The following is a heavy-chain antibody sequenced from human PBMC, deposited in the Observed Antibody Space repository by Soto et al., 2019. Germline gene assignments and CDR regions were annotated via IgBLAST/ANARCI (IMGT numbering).Heavy chain of an antibody. Sequence: EVQLVESGGGLVQPGGSLRLSCAASGFTFSTYGMHWIRQAPGKGLEYVSAISSNGGRTYYGNSVKGRFTTSRDNYKNTLVLQMATLSPEDMGVYYCAACRQNYAAYDYWGQGTLVSVSS. J-gene: IGHJ4*02. CDR3: AACRQNYAAYDY. CDR2: ISSNGGRT. CDR1: GFTFSTYG. D-gene: IGHD5-12*01. V-gene: IGHV3-64*01.